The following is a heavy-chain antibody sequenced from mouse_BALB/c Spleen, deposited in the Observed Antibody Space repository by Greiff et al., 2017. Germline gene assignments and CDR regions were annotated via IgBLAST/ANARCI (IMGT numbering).Heavy chain of an antibody. J-gene: IGHJ3*01. V-gene: IGHV5-15*02. CDR3: AREGDGYPAWFAY. D-gene: IGHD2-3*01. Sequence: EVKLMESGGGLVQPGGSRKLSCAASGFTFSDYGMAWVRQAPGKGPEWVAFISNLAYSIYYADTVTGRFTISRENAKNTLYLEMSSLRSEDTAMYYCAREGDGYPAWFAYWGQGTLVTVSA. CDR2: ISNLAYSI. CDR1: GFTFSDYG.